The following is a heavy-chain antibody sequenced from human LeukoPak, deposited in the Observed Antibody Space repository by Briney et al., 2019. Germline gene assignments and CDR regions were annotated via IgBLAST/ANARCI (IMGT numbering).Heavy chain of an antibody. CDR3: AWPAELELHAFDI. CDR1: GGSISSSSYY. V-gene: IGHV4-39*01. Sequence: SETLSLTCTVSGGSISSSSYYWGWIRQPPGKGLEWIGSIYYSGSTYYNPSLKSRVTISVDTSKNQFSLKLSSVTAADTAVYYCAWPAELELHAFDIWGQGTMVTVSS. J-gene: IGHJ3*02. CDR2: IYYSGST. D-gene: IGHD1-7*01.